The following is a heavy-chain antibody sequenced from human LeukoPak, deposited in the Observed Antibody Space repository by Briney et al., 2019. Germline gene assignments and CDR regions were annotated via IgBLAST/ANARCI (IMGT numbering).Heavy chain of an antibody. V-gene: IGHV4-30-2*01. CDR2: IYHSGST. CDR1: GGSNSCGGYS. Sequence: SETLSLTCAVSGGSNSCGGYSWSWIRQPPGKGLEWIGYIYHSGSTYYNPSLKGRVTISVDRSKNQFSLKLSSVTAADTAVYYCARGRDFDYWGQGTLVTVSS. J-gene: IGHJ4*02. CDR3: ARGRDFDY.